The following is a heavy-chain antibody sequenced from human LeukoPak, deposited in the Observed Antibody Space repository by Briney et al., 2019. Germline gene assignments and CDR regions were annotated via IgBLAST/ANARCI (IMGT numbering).Heavy chain of an antibody. Sequence: GGSLRLSCAASGFTFSSYSMNWVRQAPGKGLEWVSGISWNSGSIGYADSVKGRFTISRDNAKNSLYLQMNSLRAEDTALYYCAKGAVANTEYFQHWGQGTLVTVSS. V-gene: IGHV3-9*01. J-gene: IGHJ1*01. D-gene: IGHD6-19*01. CDR3: AKGAVANTEYFQH. CDR2: ISWNSGSI. CDR1: GFTFSSYS.